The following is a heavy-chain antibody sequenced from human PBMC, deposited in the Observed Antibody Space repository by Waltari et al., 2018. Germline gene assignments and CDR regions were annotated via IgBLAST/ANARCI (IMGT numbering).Heavy chain of an antibody. J-gene: IGHJ4*02. D-gene: IGHD2-15*01. CDR1: GDSMSSNYW. Sequence: QLQLQESGPGLVKPSGTLSLTCAVSGDSMSSNYWWSWVRQPPEKGLEWIGQIYRSGRTNYNPSLEGRVTISLDTSNNQFSLKLTSTTAADTAIYYCARDRGRGLYLDSWGQGTLVTVSP. CDR3: ARDRGRGLYLDS. V-gene: IGHV4-4*02. CDR2: IYRSGRT.